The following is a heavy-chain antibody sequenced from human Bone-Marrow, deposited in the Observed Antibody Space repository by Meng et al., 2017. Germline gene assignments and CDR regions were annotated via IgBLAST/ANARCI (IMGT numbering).Heavy chain of an antibody. CDR1: GYTFTSYD. CDR3: ARAGLEPYYDILTGYYNRYYYYYGMDV. D-gene: IGHD3-9*01. V-gene: IGHV1-8*03. J-gene: IGHJ6*02. CDR2: MNPNSGNT. Sequence: ASVKVSCKASGYTFTSYDINWLRQATGQGLEWMGWMNPNSGNTGYAQKFQGRVTITRNTSISTAYMELSSLRSEDTAVYYCARAGLEPYYDILTGYYNRYYYYYGMDVWGQGTTVTVSS.